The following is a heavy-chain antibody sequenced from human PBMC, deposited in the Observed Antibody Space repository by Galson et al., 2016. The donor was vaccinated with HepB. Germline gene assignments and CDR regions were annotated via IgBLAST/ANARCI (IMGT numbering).Heavy chain of an antibody. J-gene: IGHJ4*02. Sequence: TLSLTCALSGGSISSGPYSWSWIRQSPGKGLEWIGYIYHGGTAYYNASLKSRLSMSVDRSQHQFSLKLSSVTAADTAVYYCARYLSYFDYWGQGIQVIVSS. V-gene: IGHV4-30-2*06. CDR1: GGSISSGPYS. CDR3: ARYLSYFDY. CDR2: IYHGGTA.